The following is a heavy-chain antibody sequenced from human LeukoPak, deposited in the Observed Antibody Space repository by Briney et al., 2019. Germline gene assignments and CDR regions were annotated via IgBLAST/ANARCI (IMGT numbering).Heavy chain of an antibody. J-gene: IGHJ4*02. CDR3: ARPPVAGTRWWVFDY. CDR2: ISYDGSNK. V-gene: IGHV3-30-3*01. Sequence: GALRLSCAASGFTFSSYAMHWVRQAPGKGLEWVAVISYDGSNKYYADSVKGRFTISRDNSKNTLYLQMNSLRAEDTAVYYCARPPVAGTRWWVFDYWGQGTLVAVSS. CDR1: GFTFSSYA. D-gene: IGHD6-19*01.